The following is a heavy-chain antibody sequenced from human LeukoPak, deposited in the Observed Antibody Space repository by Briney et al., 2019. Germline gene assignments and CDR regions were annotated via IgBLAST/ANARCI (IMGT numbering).Heavy chain of an antibody. V-gene: IGHV4-59*02. Sequence: PSETLPLTCTVSGGSVSSYYWNWIRQPPGKGLEWIGYIYYSGSTNYNPSLKSRVTISIDTSKNQFSLKLNSVTAADTALYYCAGWDSGSSFLDYWGQGTLVTVSS. CDR2: IYYSGST. D-gene: IGHD1-26*01. CDR1: GGSVSSYY. J-gene: IGHJ4*02. CDR3: AGWDSGSSFLDY.